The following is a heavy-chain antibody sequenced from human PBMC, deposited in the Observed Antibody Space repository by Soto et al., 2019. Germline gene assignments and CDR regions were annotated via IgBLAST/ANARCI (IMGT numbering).Heavy chain of an antibody. Sequence: GASVKVSCKASGYTFTSYAMHWVRQAPGQRLEWMGWINAGNGNTKYSQKFQGRVTITRDTSASTAYMELSSLRSEDTAVYYCAREDEYYDFWSGYYKWTYFQHWGQGTLVTVSS. CDR2: INAGNGNT. D-gene: IGHD3-3*01. J-gene: IGHJ1*01. V-gene: IGHV1-3*01. CDR3: AREDEYYDFWSGYYKWTYFQH. CDR1: GYTFTSYA.